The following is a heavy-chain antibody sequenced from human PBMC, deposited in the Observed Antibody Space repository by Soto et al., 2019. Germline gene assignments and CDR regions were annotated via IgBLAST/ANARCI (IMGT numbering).Heavy chain of an antibody. J-gene: IGHJ4*02. CDR2: IYPSDSDT. CDR3: ARGGVSTRTFDY. Sequence: GESLKISCKGSGYNFAGYWIAWVRQMPGKGLELMGIIYPSDSDTRYRPSYQGQVTISADKSISSAYLQWSSLRASDTAMYYCARGGVSTRTFDYWGQGTPVTVSS. V-gene: IGHV5-51*01. D-gene: IGHD3-3*01. CDR1: GYNFAGYW.